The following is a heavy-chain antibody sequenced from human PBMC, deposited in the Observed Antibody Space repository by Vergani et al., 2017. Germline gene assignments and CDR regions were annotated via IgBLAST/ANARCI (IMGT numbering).Heavy chain of an antibody. Sequence: QVQLQESGPGLVKPSETLSLTCTVSGGSISSYYWSWIRQPPGKGLEWIGYIYYSGSTTYNPSLKSRVTISVDTSKNQFSLKLSYVTAADTAVYYWAGKTSAYDILSGYYHTHPFDYWGQGTLVTVSS. D-gene: IGHD3-9*01. CDR3: AGKTSAYDILSGYYHTHPFDY. CDR2: IYYSGST. J-gene: IGHJ4*02. CDR1: GGSISSYY. V-gene: IGHV4-59*01.